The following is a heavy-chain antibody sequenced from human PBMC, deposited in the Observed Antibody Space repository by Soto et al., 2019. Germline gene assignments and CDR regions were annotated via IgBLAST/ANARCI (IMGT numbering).Heavy chain of an antibody. CDR1: GFTFNNYG. V-gene: IGHV3-30*18. J-gene: IGHJ6*02. Sequence: GGSVRLSCAASGFTFNNYGMHWVRQAPGKGLEWVAHILYDGGKNYYADSVKGRFTISRDNSKNTLYLQMNSLTAEDTAVYFCAKSIDSYNFYSSYATHVSGPGTAGTVSS. CDR3: AKSIDSYNFYSSYATHV. CDR2: ILYDGGKN. D-gene: IGHD6-6*01.